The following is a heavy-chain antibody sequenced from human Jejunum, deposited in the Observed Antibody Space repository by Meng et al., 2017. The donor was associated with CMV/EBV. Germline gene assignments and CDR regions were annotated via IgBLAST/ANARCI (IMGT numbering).Heavy chain of an antibody. CDR3: AKDPHEFWNGKNWFDS. V-gene: IGHV3-30*04. CDR1: FTFSSYA. J-gene: IGHJ5*01. D-gene: IGHD3-3*01. CDR2: ISYDGSNK. Sequence: FTFSSYAMHWVRQAPGKGLEWVAVISYDGSNKYYADSVKGRFTISRDNSKNAVFLEMSGLRPEDTAVYYCAKDPHEFWNGKNWFDSWGQGTQVTVSS.